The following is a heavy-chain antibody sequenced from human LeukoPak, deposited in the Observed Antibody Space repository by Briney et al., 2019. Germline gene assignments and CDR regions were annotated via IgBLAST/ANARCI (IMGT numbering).Heavy chain of an antibody. D-gene: IGHD6-19*01. CDR1: GGTFSSYA. CDR2: INPSGGST. J-gene: IGHJ6*02. Sequence: EASVKVSCKASGGTFSSYAISWVRQAPGQGLEWMGIINPSGGSTRYAQKFQGRVTMTRDTSTSTVYMEMSSLRSDDTAVYYCARDFWVSSGNYHYGMDVWGQGTTVTVSS. V-gene: IGHV1-46*01. CDR3: ARDFWVSSGNYHYGMDV.